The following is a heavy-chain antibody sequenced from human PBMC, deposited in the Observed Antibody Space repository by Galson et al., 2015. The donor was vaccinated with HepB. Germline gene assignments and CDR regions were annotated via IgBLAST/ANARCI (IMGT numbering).Heavy chain of an antibody. V-gene: IGHV3-7*03. J-gene: IGHJ3*02. CDR1: GFTFSSYW. Sequence: SLRLSCAASGFTFSSYWMSWVRQAPGKGLEWVANIKQDGSEKYYVDSVKGRFTISRDNAKNSLYLQMNSLRAEDTAVYYCARGYCSSTSCYLAGPSLSFDIWGQGTMVTVSS. D-gene: IGHD2-2*01. CDR2: IKQDGSEK. CDR3: ARGYCSSTSCYLAGPSLSFDI.